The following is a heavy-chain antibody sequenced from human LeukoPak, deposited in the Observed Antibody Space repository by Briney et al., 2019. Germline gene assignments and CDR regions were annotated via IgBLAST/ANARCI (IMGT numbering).Heavy chain of an antibody. CDR3: ARDLRCSSTSCYRGVFHY. CDR2: VNPNSGGT. D-gene: IGHD2-2*01. Sequence: ASVKVSCKASGYTFTGYYMHWVRQAPGQGLEWMGWVNPNSGGTNYAQKFQGRVTMTRDTSISTAYMELSRLRSDDTAVYYCARDLRCSSTSCYRGVFHYWGQGTLVTVSS. CDR1: GYTFTGYY. V-gene: IGHV1-2*02. J-gene: IGHJ4*02.